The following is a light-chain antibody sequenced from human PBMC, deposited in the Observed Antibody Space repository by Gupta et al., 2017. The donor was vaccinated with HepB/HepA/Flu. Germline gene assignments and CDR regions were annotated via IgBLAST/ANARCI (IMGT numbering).Light chain of an antibody. CDR2: DVS. J-gene: IGLJ2*01. CDR1: SSDVGGYNY. V-gene: IGLV2-14*01. Sequence: QSALTHPPSVPGSPGQSITISCTGTSSDVGGYNYVSWYQQHPGKAPKLMIYDVSNRPSGVSNRFSGSKSGNTASLTISGVQAEDEADYYCSSYTSSSTSYVVFGGGTKLTVL. CDR3: SSYTSSSTSYVV.